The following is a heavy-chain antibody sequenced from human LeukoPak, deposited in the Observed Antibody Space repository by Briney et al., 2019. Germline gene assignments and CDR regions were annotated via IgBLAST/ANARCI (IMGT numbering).Heavy chain of an antibody. CDR1: GGSFSGYY. Sequence: SETLSLTCAVYGGSFSGYYWSWIRQPPGKGLEWIGEINHSGSTNYNPSLKSRVTISVDTSKNQFSLKLSSVTAADTAVYYCARGAKYSSGWWEGLNWFDPWGQGTLVTVSS. J-gene: IGHJ5*02. D-gene: IGHD6-19*01. CDR3: ARGAKYSSGWWEGLNWFDP. CDR2: INHSGST. V-gene: IGHV4-34*01.